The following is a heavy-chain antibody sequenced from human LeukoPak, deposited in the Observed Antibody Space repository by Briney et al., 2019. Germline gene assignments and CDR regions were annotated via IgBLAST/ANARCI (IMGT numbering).Heavy chain of an antibody. Sequence: SETLSLTCAVYGGSFSGYYWSWIRQPPGKGLEWIGEINHSGSTNYNPSLKSRVTISVDTSKNQFSPKLSSVTAADTAVYYCARRRGWQQRGYYFDYWGQGTLVTVSS. V-gene: IGHV4-34*01. CDR3: ARRRGWQQRGYYFDY. CDR1: GGSFSGYY. J-gene: IGHJ4*02. D-gene: IGHD6-13*01. CDR2: INHSGST.